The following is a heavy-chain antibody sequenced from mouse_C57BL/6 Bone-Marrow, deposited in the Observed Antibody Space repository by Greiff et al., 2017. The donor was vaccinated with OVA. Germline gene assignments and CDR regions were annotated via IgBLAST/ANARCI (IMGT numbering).Heavy chain of an antibody. CDR3: ARRDYYGSSTGYFDY. J-gene: IGHJ2*01. V-gene: IGHV1-4*01. D-gene: IGHD1-1*01. CDR2: INPSSGYT. CDR1: GYTFTSYT. Sequence: QVQLQQSGAELARPGASVKMSCKASGYTFTSYTMHWVKQRPGQGLEWIGYINPSSGYTKYNQKFKYKATLTADKSSSTAYMQLSSLTSEDSAVYYCARRDYYGSSTGYFDYWGQGTTLTVSS.